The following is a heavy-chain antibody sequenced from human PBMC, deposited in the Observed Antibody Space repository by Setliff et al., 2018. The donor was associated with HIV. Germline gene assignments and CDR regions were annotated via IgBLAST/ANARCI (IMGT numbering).Heavy chain of an antibody. CDR1: GDSVSSPGYY. J-gene: IGHJ5*02. Sequence: PSETLSLTCAVSGDSVSSPGYYWGWIRQPPGKGLEWIGSVYNSGITFKNPSLKSRVTISVDRSGNQFSLRLTSVTAADTAVYYCATCRHRPSNWFDPWGQGTVVTVSS. CDR2: VYNSGIT. CDR3: ATCRHRPSNWFDP. V-gene: IGHV4-39*07.